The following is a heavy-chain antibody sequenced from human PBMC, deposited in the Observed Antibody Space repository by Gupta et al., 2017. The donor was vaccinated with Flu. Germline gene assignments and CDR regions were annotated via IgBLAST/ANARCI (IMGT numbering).Heavy chain of an antibody. Sequence: AMDWVRQAPGMGLEWVSAISGSGGSTHYTDSVKGRFTISRDNSKNTLYLQMNSLRAEDTAVYYCAKGLLDSSGYYGKFDYWGQGTLVTVSS. CDR1: A. V-gene: IGHV3-23*01. CDR3: AKGLLDSSGYYGKFDY. D-gene: IGHD3-22*01. J-gene: IGHJ4*02. CDR2: ISGSGGST.